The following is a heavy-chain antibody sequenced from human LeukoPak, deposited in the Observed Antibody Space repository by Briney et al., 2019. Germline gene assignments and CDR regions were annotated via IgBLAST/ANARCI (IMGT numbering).Heavy chain of an antibody. Sequence: GGSLRLSCAASGFTFSSYGMHWVRQAPGKGLEWVAFIRYDGSNKYYAGSVKGRFTISRDNSKNTLYLQMNSLRAEDTAVYYCVGWGSNESWGQGTLVTVSS. V-gene: IGHV3-30*02. CDR2: IRYDGSNK. CDR1: GFTFSSYG. J-gene: IGHJ5*02. CDR3: VGWGSNES. D-gene: IGHD1-26*01.